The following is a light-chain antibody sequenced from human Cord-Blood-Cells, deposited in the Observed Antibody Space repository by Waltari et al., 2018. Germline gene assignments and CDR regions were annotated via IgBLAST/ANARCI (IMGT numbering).Light chain of an antibody. CDR1: QSVSSY. Sequence: EIVLTQSPATLSLSPGERATLPCRASQSVSSYLVWYQQKPGQAPRLLIYDASNRATGIPARFSGSGSGTDFTLTISSLEPEDFAVYYCQQRSNWPPVTFGPGTKVDIK. V-gene: IGKV3-11*01. CDR2: DAS. CDR3: QQRSNWPPVT. J-gene: IGKJ3*01.